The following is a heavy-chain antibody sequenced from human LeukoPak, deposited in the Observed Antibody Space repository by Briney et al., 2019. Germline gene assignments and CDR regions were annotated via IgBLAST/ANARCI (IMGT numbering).Heavy chain of an antibody. V-gene: IGHV3-23*01. CDR2: ISTSGAST. CDR1: GFSFSSYA. CDR3: ARDQIFDY. Sequence: GGSLRLSCAASGFSFSSYAMSWVRQAPGKGLEWVSGISTSGASTHYSDSVKGRFTISRDNSKNTLYLHMNSLRAEDTAMYYCARDQIFDYWGQGTLVTVSS. J-gene: IGHJ4*02.